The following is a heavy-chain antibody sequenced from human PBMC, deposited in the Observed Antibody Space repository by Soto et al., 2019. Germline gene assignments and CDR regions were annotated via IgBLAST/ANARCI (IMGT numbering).Heavy chain of an antibody. CDR1: GGSFSGFY. CDR2: INHSGIT. J-gene: IGHJ4*02. V-gene: IGHV4-34*01. Sequence: RSLTCAVYGGSFSGFYWSWIRQPPGKGLEWIGEINHSGITGYNPSLKSRVTISIDTSKSQFSLRLKSVTAADTAVYYCATVGYYDSSGFFAPFDFWAQGTLVTVSS. CDR3: ATVGYYDSSGFFAPFDF. D-gene: IGHD3-22*01.